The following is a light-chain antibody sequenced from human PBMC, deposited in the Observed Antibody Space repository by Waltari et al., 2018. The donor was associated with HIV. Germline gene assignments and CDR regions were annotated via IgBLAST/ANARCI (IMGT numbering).Light chain of an antibody. CDR3: ETWDSSTWV. Sequence: QPVLTQSSSASASLGSSVKLTCTLPSAHSRNIIAWHHQQPGKAARYLLKLEGGGFYNKGSGVPDRFSGSSSGADRYLTITNLQFEDEADYYCETWDSSTWVFGGGTKLTVL. J-gene: IGLJ3*02. V-gene: IGLV4-60*02. CDR1: SAHSRNI. CDR2: LEGGGFY.